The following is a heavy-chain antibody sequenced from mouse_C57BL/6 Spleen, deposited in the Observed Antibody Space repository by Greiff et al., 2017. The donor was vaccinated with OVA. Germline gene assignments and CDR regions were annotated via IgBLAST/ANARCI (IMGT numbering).Heavy chain of an antibody. J-gene: IGHJ2*01. D-gene: IGHD3-1*01. CDR2: ISDGGSYT. Sequence: EVQLVESGGGLVKPGGSLKLSCAASGFTFSSYAMSWVRQTPEKRLEWVATISDGGSYTYYPDNVKGRFTISRDNAKNNLYLQMSHLKSEDTAMYYCARDYSPGFGFDYWGQGTTLTVSS. CDR3: ARDYSPGFGFDY. V-gene: IGHV5-4*01. CDR1: GFTFSSYA.